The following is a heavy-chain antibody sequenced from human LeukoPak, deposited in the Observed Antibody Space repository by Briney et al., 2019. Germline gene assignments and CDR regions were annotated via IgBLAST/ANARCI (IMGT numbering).Heavy chain of an antibody. CDR1: GGSISSSSYY. Sequence: PSETLSLTCTVSGGSISSSSYYWGWIRQPPGKGLEWIGSIYYSGSTYYNPSLKSRVTISVDTSKNQFSLKLSSVTAADTAVYYCARDQGKVGATFDAFDIWGQGTMVTVSS. D-gene: IGHD1-26*01. CDR2: IYYSGST. CDR3: ARDQGKVGATFDAFDI. J-gene: IGHJ3*02. V-gene: IGHV4-39*07.